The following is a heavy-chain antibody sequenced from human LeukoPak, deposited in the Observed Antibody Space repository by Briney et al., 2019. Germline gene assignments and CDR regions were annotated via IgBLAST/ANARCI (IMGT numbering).Heavy chain of an antibody. V-gene: IGHV1-8*01. CDR1: GYTFTSYD. D-gene: IGHD7-27*01. J-gene: IGHJ4*02. CDR3: ARGPRNWGYDY. CDR2: MNPNGRKT. Sequence: ASVKVSRKRSGYTFTSYDISWVRQATGPGLEWMGLMNPNGRKTGYAQKFQGRVTMTRDTSISTADMELSSLRSEDTAVYYCARGPRNWGYDYWGQGTLVTVSS.